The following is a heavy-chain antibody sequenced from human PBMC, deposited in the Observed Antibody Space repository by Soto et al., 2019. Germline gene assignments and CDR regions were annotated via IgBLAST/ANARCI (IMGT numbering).Heavy chain of an antibody. CDR3: ARDEGGGYSYGPDDAFDI. Sequence: GASVKVSCKASGFTFTSYAMHWVRQAPGQRLEWMGWINAGNGNTKYSQKFQGRVTITRDTSASTAYMELSSLRSEDTAVYYCARDEGGGYSYGPDDAFDIWGQGTMVTVSS. CDR2: INAGNGNT. D-gene: IGHD5-18*01. V-gene: IGHV1-3*01. J-gene: IGHJ3*02. CDR1: GFTFTSYA.